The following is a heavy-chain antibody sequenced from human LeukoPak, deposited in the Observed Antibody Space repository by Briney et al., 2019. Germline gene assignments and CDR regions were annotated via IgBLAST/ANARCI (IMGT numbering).Heavy chain of an antibody. J-gene: IGHJ4*02. CDR3: ARADYYGSGSYYVFDY. V-gene: IGHV4-30-4*01. CDR1: GGSISSGDYY. CDR2: IYYSGST. D-gene: IGHD3-10*01. Sequence: SQTLSLTCTVSGGSISSGDYYWSRIRQPPGKGLEWIGYIYYSGSTYYNPSLKSRVTISVDTSKNQFSLKLNSVTAADTAVYYCARADYYGSGSYYVFDYWGQGTLVTVSS.